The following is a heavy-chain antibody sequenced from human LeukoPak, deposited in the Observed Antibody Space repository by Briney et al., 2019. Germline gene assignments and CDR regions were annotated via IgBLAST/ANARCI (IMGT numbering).Heavy chain of an antibody. D-gene: IGHD2-21*01. CDR1: GFNFSDSR. CDR3: ARDYSYAMDV. V-gene: IGHV3-74*01. Sequence: PGGSLRLSCAASGFNFSDSRMTWVRQAPGKGLVWVSCIKSDGSSTSTSYADSVKGRFTISRDNAKNILYLQMNSLRAEDTAVYYCARDYSYAMDVWGQGTTVTVSS. J-gene: IGHJ6*02. CDR2: IKSDGSSTST.